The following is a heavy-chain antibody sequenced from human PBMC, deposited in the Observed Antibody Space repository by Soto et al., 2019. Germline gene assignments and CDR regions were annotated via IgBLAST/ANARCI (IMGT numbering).Heavy chain of an antibody. CDR2: ISSSSSYI. Sequence: EVQLVESGGGLVKPGGSLRLSCAATGFTFSSYRMNWVRQAPGKGLEWVSSISSSSSYIYYADSVKGRFTISRDNAKNSLYLQMNSLRAEDTAVYYCATYSNYAVDYWGQGTLVTVSS. CDR3: ATYSNYAVDY. D-gene: IGHD4-4*01. V-gene: IGHV3-21*01. CDR1: GFTFSSYR. J-gene: IGHJ4*02.